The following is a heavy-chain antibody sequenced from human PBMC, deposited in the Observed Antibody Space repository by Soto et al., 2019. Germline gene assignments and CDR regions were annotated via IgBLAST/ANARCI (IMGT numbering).Heavy chain of an antibody. Sequence: GGSLRLSCAASGFIFRSYSMHWVRQAPGKGLEWVALMSSDGTAKYYADSVKGRFTICRDNAKNTVSLHMDSLRPEDTGVYFCARDGFCSGGSCLDGMDVWGQGTTVTVSS. CDR1: GFIFRSYS. V-gene: IGHV3-30*04. J-gene: IGHJ6*02. D-gene: IGHD2-15*01. CDR3: ARDGFCSGGSCLDGMDV. CDR2: MSSDGTAK.